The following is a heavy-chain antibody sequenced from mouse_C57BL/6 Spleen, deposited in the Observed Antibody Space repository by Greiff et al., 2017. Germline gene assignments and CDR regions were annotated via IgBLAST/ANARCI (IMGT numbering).Heavy chain of an antibody. CDR1: GFTFTDYY. D-gene: IGHD2-1*01. J-gene: IGHJ4*01. V-gene: IGHV7-3*01. Sequence: EVQRVESGGGLVQPGGSLSLSCAASGFTFTDYYMSWVRQPPGKALEWLGFIRNKANGYTTEYSASVKGRFTISRDNSQSILYLQMNALRAEDSANYYCARYGVYGNYGYYAMDYWGQGTSVTVSS. CDR3: ARYGVYGNYGYYAMDY. CDR2: IRNKANGYTT.